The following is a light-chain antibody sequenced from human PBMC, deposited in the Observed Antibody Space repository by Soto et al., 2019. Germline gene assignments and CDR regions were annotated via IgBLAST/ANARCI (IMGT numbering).Light chain of an antibody. CDR1: QDIKHY. V-gene: IGKV1-33*01. Sequence: DIQMTQSPSSLSASVGDRVTITCQARQDIKHYLNWYQQKPGKAPNLLTYDTSILETGVPSRFSGSGSGTGFTFTISSLQPEDIATYYCQQYDNLPITFGQGTRLEIK. CDR3: QQYDNLPIT. CDR2: DTS. J-gene: IGKJ5*01.